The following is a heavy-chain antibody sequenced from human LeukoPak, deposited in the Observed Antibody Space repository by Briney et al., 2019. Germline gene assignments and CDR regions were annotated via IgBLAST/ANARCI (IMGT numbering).Heavy chain of an antibody. CDR3: VRDKAARHDAFDI. CDR1: GFTFSSYS. D-gene: IGHD6-6*01. Sequence: PGGSLRLSCAASGFTFSSYSMNWVRQAPGKGLEWVSSISSSSSYIYYADSVKGRFTISRDNAKNSLYLQMNSLRAEDTAVYYCVRDKAARHDAFDIWGQGTMVTVSS. V-gene: IGHV3-21*01. CDR2: ISSSSSYI. J-gene: IGHJ3*02.